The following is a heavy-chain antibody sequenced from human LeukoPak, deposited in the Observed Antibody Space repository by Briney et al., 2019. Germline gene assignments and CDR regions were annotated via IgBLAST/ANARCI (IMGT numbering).Heavy chain of an antibody. CDR3: AKVKGYCSSTSCPYYFDY. Sequence: GGSLRLSCAASGFTFNSYGMHWVRQAPGKGLEWVAVIWYDGSSEYYADSVKGRFTISRDNSKNTLYLQMNSLRAEDTAVYYCAKVKGYCSSTSCPYYFDYWGQGTLVTVSS. CDR2: IWYDGSSE. CDR1: GFTFNSYG. V-gene: IGHV3-33*06. J-gene: IGHJ4*02. D-gene: IGHD2-2*01.